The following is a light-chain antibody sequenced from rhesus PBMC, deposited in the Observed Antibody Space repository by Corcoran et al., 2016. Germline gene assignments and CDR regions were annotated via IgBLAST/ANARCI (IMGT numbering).Light chain of an antibody. CDR2: AAS. CDR1: QGISNW. Sequence: DIQMTQSPSSLSASVGDRVTITCQASQGISNWLAWYQKKPGKVPKFLIYAASSLKSGVPSRFCGSGSGTEFTLTISSLQPEDFATYYCQQHNSNPPTFGQGTKVEIK. CDR3: QQHNSNPPT. V-gene: IGKV1-33*02. J-gene: IGKJ1*01.